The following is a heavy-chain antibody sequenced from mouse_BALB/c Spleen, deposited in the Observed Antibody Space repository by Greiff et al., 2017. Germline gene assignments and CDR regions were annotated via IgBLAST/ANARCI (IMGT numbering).Heavy chain of an antibody. CDR3: AREGTLYGPYAMDY. V-gene: IGHV1-31*01. Sequence: VQLQQSGPELVKPGASVKISCKASGYSFTGYYMHWVKQSHVKSLEWIGRINPYNGATSYNQNFKDKASLTVDKSSSTAYMELHSLTSEDSAVYYCAREGTLYGPYAMDYWGQGTSVTVSS. D-gene: IGHD1-1*02. CDR1: GYSFTGYY. J-gene: IGHJ4*01. CDR2: INPYNGAT.